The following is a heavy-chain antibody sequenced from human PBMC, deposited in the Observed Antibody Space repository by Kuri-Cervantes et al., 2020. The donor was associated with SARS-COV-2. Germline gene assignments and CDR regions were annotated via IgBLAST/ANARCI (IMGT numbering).Heavy chain of an antibody. V-gene: IGHV4-61*02. CDR1: GGSINSGDYY. CDR3: ARLRYSNGWYYDY. D-gene: IGHD6-19*01. CDR2: IYSSGST. J-gene: IGHJ4*02. Sequence: SCTVSGGSINSGDYYWSWIRQPAGKGLEWIGRIYSSGSTNYNPFLESRVTISLDMSKNHFSLRLSSMTAADTAVYYCARLRYSNGWYYDYWGQGTLVTVSS.